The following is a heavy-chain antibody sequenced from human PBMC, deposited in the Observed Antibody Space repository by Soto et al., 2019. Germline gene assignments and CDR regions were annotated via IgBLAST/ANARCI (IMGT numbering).Heavy chain of an antibody. Sequence: QVQLQESGPGLVKPSGTLSLTCAVSGGSISSSNWWSWVRQPPGKGLEWIGEIYHSGSTNYNPSLRSRVTISVDKSKNQFSLKLSSVTAADTAVYYCARDQGDIVVVVAATALFDIWGQGTMVTVSS. V-gene: IGHV4-4*02. J-gene: IGHJ3*02. D-gene: IGHD2-15*01. CDR3: ARDQGDIVVVVAATALFDI. CDR2: IYHSGST. CDR1: GGSISSSNW.